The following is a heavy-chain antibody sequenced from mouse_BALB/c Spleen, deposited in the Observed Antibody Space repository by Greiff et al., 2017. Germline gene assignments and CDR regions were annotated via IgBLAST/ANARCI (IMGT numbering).Heavy chain of an antibody. J-gene: IGHJ3*01. Sequence: VQGVESGAELVRPGVSVKISFKGSGYTFTDYAMHWVKQSHAKSLEWIGVISTYYGDASYNQKFKGKATMTVDKSSSTAYMELARLTSEDSAIYYCARGDYGSSPFAYWGQGTLVTVSA. CDR2: ISTYYGDA. CDR1: GYTFTDYA. D-gene: IGHD1-1*01. CDR3: ARGDYGSSPFAY. V-gene: IGHV1S137*01.